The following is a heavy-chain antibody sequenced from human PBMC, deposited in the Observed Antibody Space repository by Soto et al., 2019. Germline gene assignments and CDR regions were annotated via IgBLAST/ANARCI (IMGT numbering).Heavy chain of an antibody. Sequence: SETLSLTCTVSGGSINSGGYYWTWIRQHPGRGLESIGYIYYSGDTYYNPSLKSRLSISLDTSKNQFSLKLTSVTAADTAIYYCARFPSRAHYFAMDVWGHGTAVTVSS. D-gene: IGHD2-2*01. CDR2: IYYSGDT. CDR3: ARFPSRAHYFAMDV. J-gene: IGHJ6*02. CDR1: GGSINSGGYY. V-gene: IGHV4-31*03.